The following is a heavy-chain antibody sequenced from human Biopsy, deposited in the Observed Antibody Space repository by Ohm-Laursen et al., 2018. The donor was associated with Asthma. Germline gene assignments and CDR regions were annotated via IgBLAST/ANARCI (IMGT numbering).Heavy chain of an antibody. CDR3: ARDPHNSYLAPLRTKFNYYYYGMDV. CDR1: GGTFSSYA. V-gene: IGHV1-69*01. Sequence: GSSVKVSCKASGGTFSSYAISWVRQAPGQGLEWMGGIIPIFGTANYAQKFQGRVTITADESTGTAYMELSSLRSEDTAVYYCARDPHNSYLAPLRTKFNYYYYGMDVWGQGTTVTVSS. J-gene: IGHJ6*02. D-gene: IGHD1-7*01. CDR2: IIPIFGTA.